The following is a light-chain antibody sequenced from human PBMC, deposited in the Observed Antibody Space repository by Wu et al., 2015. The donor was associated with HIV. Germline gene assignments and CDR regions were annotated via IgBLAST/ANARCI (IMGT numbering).Light chain of an antibody. CDR1: QSISSF. Sequence: DIQMTQSPSSLSASVGDRVTITCRASQSISSFLNWYQQKPGKAPKLLIYAASSLQSGVPSRFSGSGSGTDFTLTISSLQPDDFATYYCQQYHSYPYALGQGTKLEIK. CDR2: AAS. J-gene: IGKJ2*01. V-gene: IGKV1-39*01. CDR3: QQYHSYPYA.